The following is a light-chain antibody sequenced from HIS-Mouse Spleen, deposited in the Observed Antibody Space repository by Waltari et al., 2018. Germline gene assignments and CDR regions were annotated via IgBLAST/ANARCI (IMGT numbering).Light chain of an antibody. CDR1: SSDVGSYNL. CDR3: CSYAGSSTWV. CDR2: EGS. V-gene: IGLV2-23*01. Sequence: QSALTQPASVSGSPGQSITIPCTGTSSDVGSYNLVSWYQQHPGKAPKLRIYEGSKRPSGFSNLFSGSKSGNTASLTISGLQAEDEADYYCCSYAGSSTWVFGGGTKLTVL. J-gene: IGLJ3*02.